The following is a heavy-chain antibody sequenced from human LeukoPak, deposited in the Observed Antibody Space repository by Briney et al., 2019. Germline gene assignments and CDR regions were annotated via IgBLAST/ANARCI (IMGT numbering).Heavy chain of an antibody. Sequence: SGPTLVKPTQTLTLTCNFSGLSRRTGGVGVGWIRQPPGKALEWLALIYWNDDKSCSPSLKSRLTITNDTPKNQVVLTLTNMDPEDTGTYCWAQTGGCSPWRFDFWGQGTLVTVSS. CDR1: GLSRRTGGVG. D-gene: IGHD5-18*01. V-gene: IGHV2-5*01. CDR3: AQTGGCSPWRFDF. CDR2: IYWNDDK. J-gene: IGHJ4*02.